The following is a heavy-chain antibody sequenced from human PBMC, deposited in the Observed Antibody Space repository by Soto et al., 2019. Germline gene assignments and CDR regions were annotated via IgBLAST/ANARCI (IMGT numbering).Heavy chain of an antibody. CDR1: GFSFSSYS. D-gene: IGHD3-16*01. J-gene: IGHJ6*03. Sequence: GGSMRLSCAASGFSFSSYSMNWVRQAPGKGREWVSSISSSSSSYIYYAASVKGRFTISRDNAKNSLYLQMNSLRAEDTAVYYCARDAVGGGLTYYYYYMDVWGKGTTVTVSS. CDR3: ARDAVGGGLTYYYYYMDV. V-gene: IGHV3-21*01. CDR2: ISSSSSSYI.